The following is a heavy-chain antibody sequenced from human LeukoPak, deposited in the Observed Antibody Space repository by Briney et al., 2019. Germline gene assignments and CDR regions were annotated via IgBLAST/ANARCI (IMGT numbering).Heavy chain of an antibody. CDR1: GGSISSSSYY. J-gene: IGHJ4*02. CDR3: ARHDGYNYNFDY. CDR2: IYYSGST. Sequence: PSETLSLTCTVSGGSISSSSYYWGWIRRPPGKGLEWIGSIYYSGSTYYNPSLKSRVTISVDTSKNQFSLKLSSVTAADTAVYYCARHDGYNYNFDYWGQGTLVTVSS. D-gene: IGHD5-24*01. V-gene: IGHV4-39*01.